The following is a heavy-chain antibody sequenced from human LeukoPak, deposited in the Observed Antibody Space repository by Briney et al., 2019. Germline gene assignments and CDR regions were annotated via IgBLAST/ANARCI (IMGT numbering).Heavy chain of an antibody. V-gene: IGHV1-69*13. Sequence: ASVNVTCKPSGGTSSSYAISWVRPAPGQGVEWMGGIIPIFGTANYAQKFQGRVTTNADESTSTAYMERSSLRSEDTAVYYCARGGAGDSSGYHRDWGQGTLVTVSS. CDR3: ARGGAGDSSGYHRD. CDR1: GGTSSSYA. J-gene: IGHJ4*02. D-gene: IGHD3-22*01. CDR2: IIPIFGTA.